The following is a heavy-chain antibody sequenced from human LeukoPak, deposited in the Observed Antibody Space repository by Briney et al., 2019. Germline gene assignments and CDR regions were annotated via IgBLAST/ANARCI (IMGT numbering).Heavy chain of an antibody. D-gene: IGHD5-12*01. J-gene: IGHJ3*02. CDR1: GYTFTGYH. CDR2: INPNSGGT. V-gene: IGHV1-2*02. CDR3: ARELVDIVATSYFDI. Sequence: GASVKVSCKASGYTFTGYHMHWVRQAPGRGLEWMGWINPNSGGTNYAQKFQGRVTMTRDTSISTAYMELSRLRSDDTAVYYCARELVDIVATSYFDIWGQGTMVTVSS.